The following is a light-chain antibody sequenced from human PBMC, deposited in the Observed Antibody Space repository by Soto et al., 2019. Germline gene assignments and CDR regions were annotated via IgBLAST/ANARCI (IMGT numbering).Light chain of an antibody. CDR1: SSDVGNYNL. J-gene: IGLJ2*01. CDR3: YSYAGSSTSV. V-gene: IGLV2-23*02. Sequence: QSALTQPASVSGSPGQSITISCTGTSSDVGNYNLVSWYQQHPGKAPKLMIYEVIKRPSGVSNRFSGSKSGNTASLTISGLQAEDEDDYYCYSYAGSSTSVFGGGTKVTVL. CDR2: EVI.